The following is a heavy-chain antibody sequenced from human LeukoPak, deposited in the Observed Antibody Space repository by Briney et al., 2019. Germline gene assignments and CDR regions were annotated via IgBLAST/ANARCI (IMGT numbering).Heavy chain of an antibody. CDR3: VRGKSYGSY. D-gene: IGHD3-16*02. V-gene: IGHV4-59*01. J-gene: IGHJ4*02. CDR2: IYCSGST. Sequence: SETLSLTCTVSGGSISSYYWSWIRQPPGKGLEWIGFIYCSGSTNYNPSLKSRVTIAVDTSKNQFSLKLSSVTAADTAVYYCVRGKSYGSYWGQGTLVTVSS. CDR1: GGSISSYY.